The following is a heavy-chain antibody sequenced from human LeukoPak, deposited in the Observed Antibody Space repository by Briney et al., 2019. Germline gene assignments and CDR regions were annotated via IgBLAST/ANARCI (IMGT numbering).Heavy chain of an antibody. CDR1: GFTFSDYY. J-gene: IGHJ4*02. D-gene: IGHD1-26*01. V-gene: IGHV4-34*01. CDR3: ASYRNDGSYPFYYFDY. CDR2: INHSGST. Sequence: PGGSLRLSCAASGFTFSDYYMSWIRQPPGKGLEWIGEINHSGSTNYNPSLKSRVTISVDTSKNQFSLKLSSVTAADTAVYYCASYRNDGSYPFYYFDYWGQGTLVTVSS.